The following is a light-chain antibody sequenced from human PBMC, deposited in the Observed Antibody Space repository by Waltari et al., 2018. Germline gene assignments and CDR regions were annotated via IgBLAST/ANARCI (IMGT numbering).Light chain of an antibody. CDR1: SSDVGGYNY. CDR2: EVS. Sequence: QSALAQPASVSGSPGQSIPISCTGTSSDVGGYNYVSWYQPHPGKAPKLTIYEVSNRPSGVSNRFSGSKSGNTASLTISGLQAEDEADYYCSSYTSSSTPVFGGGTKLTVL. CDR3: SSYTSSSTPV. J-gene: IGLJ3*02. V-gene: IGLV2-14*01.